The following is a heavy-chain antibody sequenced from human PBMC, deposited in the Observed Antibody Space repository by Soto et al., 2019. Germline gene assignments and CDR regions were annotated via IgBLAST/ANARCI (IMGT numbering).Heavy chain of an antibody. V-gene: IGHV4-59*01. CDR2: IYYSGST. D-gene: IGHD4-4*01. CDR1: DLYISNYY. CDR3: ATGNSIPVTNLKSAP. Sequence: SETMSHTNTVSDLYISNYYLIWIRQKPGKGLEWIGYIYYSGSTNYNPSLKSRVTISVDTSKNQFSLKLSSVTAADTAVYYPATGNSIPVTNLKSAPGAQGSLVPVS. J-gene: IGHJ4*02.